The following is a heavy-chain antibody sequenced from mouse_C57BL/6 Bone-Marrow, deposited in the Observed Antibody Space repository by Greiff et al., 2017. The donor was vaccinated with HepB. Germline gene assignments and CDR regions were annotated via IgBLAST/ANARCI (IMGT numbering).Heavy chain of an antibody. Sequence: EVKLMESGGDLVKPGGSLKLSCAASGFTFSSYGMSWVRQTPDKRLEWVATISSGGSYTYYPDSVKGRFTISRDNAKNTLYLQMSSLKSEDTAMYYCARRAYGNYWGQGTSGTVSS. V-gene: IGHV5-6*02. CDR2: ISSGGSYT. CDR3: ARRAYGNY. J-gene: IGHJ4*01. CDR1: GFTFSSYG. D-gene: IGHD2-1*01.